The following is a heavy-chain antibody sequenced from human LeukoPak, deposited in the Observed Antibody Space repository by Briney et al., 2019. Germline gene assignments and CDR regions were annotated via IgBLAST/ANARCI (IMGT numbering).Heavy chain of an antibody. CDR1: GFTFSSYW. CDR3: AREEDSSSWYGAFDI. CDR2: IKQDGSEK. V-gene: IGHV3-7*01. D-gene: IGHD6-13*01. J-gene: IGHJ3*02. Sequence: PGGSLRLSCAASGFTFSSYWMSWVRQAPGKGLEWVANIKQDGSEKYYVDSVKGRFTISRDNAKNSLYLQMNSLRAEDTAVYYCAREEDSSSWYGAFDIWGQGTMVTVSS.